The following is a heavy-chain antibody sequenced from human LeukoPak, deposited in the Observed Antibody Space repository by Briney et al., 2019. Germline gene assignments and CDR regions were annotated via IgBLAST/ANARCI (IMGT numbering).Heavy chain of an antibody. CDR3: ARVVIVGATIGFDY. V-gene: IGHV1-2*02. CDR2: INPNSGGT. J-gene: IGHJ4*02. CDR1: GYTFTGYY. D-gene: IGHD1-26*01. Sequence: ASVKVSRKASGYTFTGYYMHWVRQAPGQGLEWMGWINPNSGGTNYAQKFQGRVTMTRDTSISTAYMELSRLRSDDTAVYYCARVVIVGATIGFDYWGQGTLVTVSS.